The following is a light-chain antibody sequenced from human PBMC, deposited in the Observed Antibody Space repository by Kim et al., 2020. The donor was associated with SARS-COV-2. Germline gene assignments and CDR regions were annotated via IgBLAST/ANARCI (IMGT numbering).Light chain of an antibody. J-gene: IGLJ2*01. CDR1: SSNSGSNT. CDR2: SNN. Sequence: QRATISCSGSSSNSGSNTVNWYQQLPGTAPKVLIHSNNQRPSGVPDRFSGSKSGTSASLAISGLQSEDEADYYCAAWDDSLNGVVFGGGTQLTVL. V-gene: IGLV1-44*01. CDR3: AAWDDSLNGVV.